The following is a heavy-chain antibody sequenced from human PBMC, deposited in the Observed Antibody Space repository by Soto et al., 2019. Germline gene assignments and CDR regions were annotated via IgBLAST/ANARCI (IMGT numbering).Heavy chain of an antibody. Sequence: QVQLVQSGAEVKKPGASVKVSCKASGYTFTSYGISWVRQAPGQGLEWMGWISAYNGNTHYAQKLQGRGTMTTDTSTRTAYMELRRLRSDDKAVYYCARESPPADYWGQGTLVTVYS. CDR2: ISAYNGNT. CDR3: ARESPPADY. V-gene: IGHV1-18*01. J-gene: IGHJ4*02. CDR1: GYTFTSYG.